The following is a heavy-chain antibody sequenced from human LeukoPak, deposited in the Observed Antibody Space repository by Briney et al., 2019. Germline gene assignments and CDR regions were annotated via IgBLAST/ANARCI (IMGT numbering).Heavy chain of an antibody. V-gene: IGHV4-59*01. J-gene: IGHJ4*02. Sequence: SETLSLTCTVSGGSISSYYWSWIRQPPGEGLEWIGYIYYSGSTNYNPSLKSRVTISVDTSKNQFSLKLSSVTAADTAVYYCARDGSLGHFASYFDYWGQGTLVTVSS. CDR2: IYYSGST. D-gene: IGHD3-16*01. CDR1: GGSISSYY. CDR3: ARDGSLGHFASYFDY.